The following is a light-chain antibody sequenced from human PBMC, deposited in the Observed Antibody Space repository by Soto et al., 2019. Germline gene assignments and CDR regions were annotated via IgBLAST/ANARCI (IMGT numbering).Light chain of an antibody. Sequence: EIVLTQSPGTLSLSPGERATISCRASQSISSSYLAWYQQRPGQAPRLLIFGASYRATGIPDRFSGSGSGRDFSLTISRLEPEDFAVYYCQQYSSSPPEFSFGPGTRVDSK. V-gene: IGKV3-20*01. CDR2: GAS. CDR3: QQYSSSPPEFS. CDR1: QSISSSY. J-gene: IGKJ3*01.